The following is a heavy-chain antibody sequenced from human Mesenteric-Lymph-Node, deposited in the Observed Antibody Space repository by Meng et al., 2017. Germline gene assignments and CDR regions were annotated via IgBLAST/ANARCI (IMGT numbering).Heavy chain of an antibody. J-gene: IGHJ4*02. Sequence: QVQLQESGPGLVKPSAPLSLTCTVSGGSISSYYWNWIRQPPGKGLEWIGYIYNSGSTYYNPSLKSRVTISVDTSKNQFSPKLRFVTAADTAVYYCAREGRSHQVGVSVYWGQGNLVTVSS. CDR2: IYNSGST. CDR3: AREGRSHQVGVSVY. CDR1: GGSISSYY. D-gene: IGHD2-21*01. V-gene: IGHV4-4*09.